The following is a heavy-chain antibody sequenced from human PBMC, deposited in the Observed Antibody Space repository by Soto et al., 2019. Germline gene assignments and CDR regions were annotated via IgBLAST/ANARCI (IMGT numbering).Heavy chain of an antibody. CDR2: MQPSTGRT. CDR1: GYGFTSLD. J-gene: IGHJ4*02. CDR3: ARGVSAGVDY. Sequence: ASVKVSCKASGYGFTSLDINWVRQTAGQGLEWMGWMQPSTGRTGYAQKFQGRVTMTRDTSINTAYMELTTLTSDDTAFYYCARGVSAGVDYWGQGTLVTVSS. D-gene: IGHD1-26*01. V-gene: IGHV1-8*01.